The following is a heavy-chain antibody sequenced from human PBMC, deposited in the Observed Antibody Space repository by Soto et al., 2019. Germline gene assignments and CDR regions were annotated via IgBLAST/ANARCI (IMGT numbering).Heavy chain of an antibody. Sequence: SETLSLTCTVSGGSVSSGSYYWSWIRQPPGKGLEWIGYIYYSGSTNYNPSLKSRVTISVDTSKNQFSLKLSSVTAADTAVYYCAKEGQILWGYDSDDAFDIWGQGTMVTVSS. V-gene: IGHV4-61*01. J-gene: IGHJ3*02. CDR1: GGSVSSGSYY. D-gene: IGHD5-12*01. CDR2: IYYSGST. CDR3: AKEGQILWGYDSDDAFDI.